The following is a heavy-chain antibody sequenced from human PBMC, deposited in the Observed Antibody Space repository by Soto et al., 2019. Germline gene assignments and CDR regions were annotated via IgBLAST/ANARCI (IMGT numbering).Heavy chain of an antibody. CDR1: GFTFSSYA. D-gene: IGHD3-22*01. V-gene: IGHV3-30-3*01. Sequence: QVQLVESGGGVVQPGRSLRLSCAASGFTFSSYAMHWVRQAPGKGLEWVAVISYDGSNKYYADSVKGRFTISRDNSKNTMYLQMNRLRVEDTAVYYCARDYYYGSSGPYEYWGQGTLVTVSS. CDR3: ARDYYYGSSGPYEY. CDR2: ISYDGSNK. J-gene: IGHJ4*02.